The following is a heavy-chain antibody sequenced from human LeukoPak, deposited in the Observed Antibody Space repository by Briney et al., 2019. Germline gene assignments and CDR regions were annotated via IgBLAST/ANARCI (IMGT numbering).Heavy chain of an antibody. V-gene: IGHV4-59*01. D-gene: IGHD1-1*01. CDR2: IYTSGNT. Sequence: PSETLSLTCTVSGDSINNYHWSWIRQPPGKGLEWIAFIYTSGNTNYDPSLRSRVTISMDTSKKQFSLRLSSVTAADPAVYYCARGGRPKRDWNDEDWFDPWGQGTLDTVSS. CDR3: ARGGRPKRDWNDEDWFDP. J-gene: IGHJ5*02. CDR1: GDSINNYH.